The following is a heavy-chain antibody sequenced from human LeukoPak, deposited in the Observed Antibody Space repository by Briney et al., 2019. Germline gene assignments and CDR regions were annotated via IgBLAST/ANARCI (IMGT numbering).Heavy chain of an antibody. J-gene: IGHJ5*02. CDR3: SKSDWFDP. CDR2: IKQDGSEK. Sequence: GGSLRLSCAASGFTFSSYWMSWVRQAPGKGLEWVANIKQDGSEKYYVDSVKGRFTISRDNAKNSLYLQMSSLRDEDTAVYYCSKSDWFDPWGQGTLVTVSS. V-gene: IGHV3-7*01. CDR1: GFTFSSYW.